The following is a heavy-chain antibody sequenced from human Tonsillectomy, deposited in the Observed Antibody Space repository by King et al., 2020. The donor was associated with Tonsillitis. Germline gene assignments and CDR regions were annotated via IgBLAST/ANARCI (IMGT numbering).Heavy chain of an antibody. D-gene: IGHD6-19*01. J-gene: IGHJ4*02. CDR1: GFTFNDFC. CDR2: ISGSSSYT. V-gene: IGHV3-11*06. CDR3: ARPLFGERWLVPFDS. Sequence: VQLVESGGGLVQPGGSLRLSCAASGFTFNDFCMGWIRQAPGKGLEWVSYISGSSSYTNYADSVRGRFTISRDNAKNSLYLQMNSLRAEDTAIYYCARPLFGERWLVPFDSWGQGTLVTVSS.